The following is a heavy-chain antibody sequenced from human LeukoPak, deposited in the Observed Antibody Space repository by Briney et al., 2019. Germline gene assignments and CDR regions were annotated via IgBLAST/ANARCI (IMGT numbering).Heavy chain of an antibody. CDR1: GGSISSSSYY. V-gene: IGHV4-39*01. CDR3: ARRRYYDGSGYLE. Sequence: SETLSLTCTVFGGSISSSSYYWGWIRQPPGKGLEWIGSIYYSGSTYYNPSLKSRVTISVDTSKNQFSLKLSSVTAADTAVYYCARRRYYDGSGYLEWGQGTLLSVSS. D-gene: IGHD3-22*01. CDR2: IYYSGST. J-gene: IGHJ1*01.